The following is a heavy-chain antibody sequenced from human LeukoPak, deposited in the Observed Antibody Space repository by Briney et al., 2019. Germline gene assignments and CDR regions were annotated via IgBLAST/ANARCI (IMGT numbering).Heavy chain of an antibody. CDR1: GFTCDDYG. CDR2: INWNGGST. J-gene: IGHJ4*02. CDR3: ARSLRFLEWLSPLDY. V-gene: IGHV3-20*04. D-gene: IGHD3-3*01. Sequence: GGSLRLSCAASGFTCDDYGMSWVRQAPGKGLEWVSGINWNGGSTGYADSVKGRFTISRDNAKNSLYLQMNSLRAEDTALYFCARSLRFLEWLSPLDYWGQGTLVTVSS.